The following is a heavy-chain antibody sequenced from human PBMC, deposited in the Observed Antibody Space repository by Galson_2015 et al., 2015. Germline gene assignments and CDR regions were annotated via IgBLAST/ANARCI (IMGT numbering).Heavy chain of an antibody. CDR1: GFGFSTYW. CDR2: IKGDGTEK. D-gene: IGHD6-6*01. V-gene: IGHV3-7*03. CDR3: AKNTLSIAHDAFDI. J-gene: IGHJ3*02. Sequence: SLRLSCAASGFGFSTYWMGWVRQAPAKGLEWVATIKGDGTEKYYVDSVKGRFTISRDNAKNSLYLQMNSLRAEDTALYYCAKNTLSIAHDAFDIWGQGTMVTVSS.